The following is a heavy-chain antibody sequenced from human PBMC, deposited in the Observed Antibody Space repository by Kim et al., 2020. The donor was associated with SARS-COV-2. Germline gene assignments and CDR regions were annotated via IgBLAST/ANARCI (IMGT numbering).Heavy chain of an antibody. Sequence: GGSLRLSCAASGFTFSSYAMSWVRQAPGKGLEWVSAISGSGGSTYYADSVKGRFTISRDNSKNTLYLQMNSLRAEDTAAYYCAKAPPPDYQYYYGMDVWGQGTTVTVSS. V-gene: IGHV3-23*01. CDR2: ISGSGGST. D-gene: IGHD4-17*01. CDR3: AKAPPPDYQYYYGMDV. J-gene: IGHJ6*02. CDR1: GFTFSSYA.